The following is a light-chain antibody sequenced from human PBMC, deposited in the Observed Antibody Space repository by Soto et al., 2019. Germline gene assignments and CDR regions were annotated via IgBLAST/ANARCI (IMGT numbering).Light chain of an antibody. CDR1: QSVSNN. V-gene: IGKV3-15*01. Sequence: EIVMTQSPATLSVSPGERATLSCRASQSVSNNLAWYQQKPGQAPRLLIYHASTRATGIPARVSGSGSGTAVSLTMSSLQSEDFAVYYCQQYNKWPHTFSGGPKVEIK. J-gene: IGKJ4*01. CDR2: HAS. CDR3: QQYNKWPHT.